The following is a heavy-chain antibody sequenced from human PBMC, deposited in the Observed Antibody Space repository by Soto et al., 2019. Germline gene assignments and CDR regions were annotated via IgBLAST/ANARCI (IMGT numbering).Heavy chain of an antibody. V-gene: IGHV4-30-4*01. CDR1: GGSVTSDEDS. Sequence: SETLSLTCTVSGGSVTSDEDSWSWIRQSPGKGLEWIGYISNSGSTGYNPSLKTRLSMSVDRSKNQFTLRLTSVTAADMAVYYCAREGSHSAYNFAIGIQLWSFDRWGQGLPVT. J-gene: IGHJ5*02. D-gene: IGHD1-1*01. CDR3: AREGSHSAYNFAIGIQLWSFDR. CDR2: ISNSGST.